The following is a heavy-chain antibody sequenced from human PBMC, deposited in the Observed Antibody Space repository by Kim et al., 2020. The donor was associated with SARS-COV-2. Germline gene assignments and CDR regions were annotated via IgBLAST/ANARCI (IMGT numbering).Heavy chain of an antibody. V-gene: IGHV3-9*01. Sequence: SVKGRFTISRDNAKNSLYLQMNSLRAEDTALYYCAKGNYDSSGYYPEFFGYWGQGTLVTVPS. D-gene: IGHD3-22*01. CDR3: AKGNYDSSGYYPEFFGY. J-gene: IGHJ4*02.